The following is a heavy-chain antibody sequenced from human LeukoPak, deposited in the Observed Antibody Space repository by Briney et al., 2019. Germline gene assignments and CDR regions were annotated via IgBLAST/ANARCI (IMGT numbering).Heavy chain of an antibody. CDR1: GYTFTGYY. CDR3: ARVPLIYLIGDYYFDY. CDR2: INPNSGGT. Sequence: ASVKVSCKASGYTFTGYYMHWVRQAPGQGLEWMGWINPNSGGTNYAQKFQGRVTMTRDTSISTAYMELSRLRSDDTAVYYCARVPLIYLIGDYYFDYWGQGTLVTVSS. D-gene: IGHD3-9*01. V-gene: IGHV1-2*02. J-gene: IGHJ4*02.